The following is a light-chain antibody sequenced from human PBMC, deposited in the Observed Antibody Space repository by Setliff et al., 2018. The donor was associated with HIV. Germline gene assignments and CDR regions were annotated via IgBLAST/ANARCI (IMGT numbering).Light chain of an antibody. CDR1: SSDVGGYNY. V-gene: IGLV2-8*01. CDR3: SSYAGNNNLI. Sequence: SALTQPPSASGSPGQSVTISCTGTSSDVGGYNYVSWYQQHPGKAPKLMIYEVSRRPSGVPDRFSGSKSGNTASLTVSGLQAEDEADYYCSSYAGNNNLIFGGGTKGTVL. J-gene: IGLJ2*01. CDR2: EVS.